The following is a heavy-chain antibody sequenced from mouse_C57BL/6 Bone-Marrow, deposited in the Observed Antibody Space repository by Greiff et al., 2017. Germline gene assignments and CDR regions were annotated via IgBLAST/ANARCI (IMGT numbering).Heavy chain of an antibody. J-gene: IGHJ3*01. CDR1: GYTFTSYW. D-gene: IGHD1-1*01. CDR3: ARSKINYGFFAY. Sequence: QVQLQQPGAELVKPGASVKVSCKASGYTFTSYWMHWVKQRPGQGLEWIGRIHPSDSDTNYNQKFKGKATLTADKSSSTAYMQLSSLTSADSAVYFCARSKINYGFFAYWGQGTLVTVSA. V-gene: IGHV1-74*01. CDR2: IHPSDSDT.